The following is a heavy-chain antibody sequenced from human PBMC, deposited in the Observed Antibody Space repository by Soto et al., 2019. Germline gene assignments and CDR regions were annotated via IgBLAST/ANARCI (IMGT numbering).Heavy chain of an antibody. Sequence: LSQTPLLTWAISGDRVSRNSAAWDWIRLSPPRGLEWLARTYYRSRWDNGYAVSVRSRITVNPDTSKNQFSPELTSVPSEDTAVYYYAATNSHQWYYMDAWGKGTTHSVPS. CDR2: TYYRSRWDN. J-gene: IGHJ6*03. CDR1: GDRVSRNSAA. D-gene: IGHD1-7*01. CDR3: AATNSHQWYYMDA. V-gene: IGHV6-1*01.